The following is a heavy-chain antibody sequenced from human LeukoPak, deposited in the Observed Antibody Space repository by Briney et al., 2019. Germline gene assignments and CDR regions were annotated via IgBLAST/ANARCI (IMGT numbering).Heavy chain of an antibody. Sequence: ASVKVSCKASGYTFTSYYMHWVRQAPGQGLEWMGIINPSGGSTSYAQKFQGRVTMTRDTSTSTVYMELSSLRSEDTAVYYCARGTVRTMVRGVIGYWGQGTLVTVSS. CDR2: INPSGGST. J-gene: IGHJ4*02. CDR1: GYTFTSYY. D-gene: IGHD3-10*01. CDR3: ARGTVRTMVRGVIGY. V-gene: IGHV1-46*01.